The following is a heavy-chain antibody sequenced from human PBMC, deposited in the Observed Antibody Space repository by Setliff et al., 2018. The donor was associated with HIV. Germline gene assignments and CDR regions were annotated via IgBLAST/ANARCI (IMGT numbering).Heavy chain of an antibody. V-gene: IGHV1-2*02. Sequence: VASVKVSCKASGYSFSGYYMHWVRQAPGQGLEWMGWINPNNGGTSYAQKFQGRVTMTRDTSISTAYMELSRLRSDDTAVYYCARGRFRAVAGTGGRGWFDPWGQGTLVT. J-gene: IGHJ5*02. D-gene: IGHD6-19*01. CDR1: GYSFSGYY. CDR2: INPNNGGT. CDR3: ARGRFRAVAGTGGRGWFDP.